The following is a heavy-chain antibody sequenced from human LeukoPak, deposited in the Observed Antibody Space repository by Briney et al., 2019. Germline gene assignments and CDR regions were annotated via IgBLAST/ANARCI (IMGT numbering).Heavy chain of an antibody. J-gene: IGHJ5*02. CDR3: ARESNYHGSGTGWFDP. CDR1: GYSISSGYY. Sequence: SETLSLTCTVSGYSISSGYYWDWIRQPPGKGLEWIGSIYHSGSTYYNPSLKSRVTISVDTSKNQFSLKLSSVTAADTAVYYCARESNYHGSGTGWFDPWGQGTLVTVSS. V-gene: IGHV4-38-2*02. D-gene: IGHD3-10*01. CDR2: IYHSGST.